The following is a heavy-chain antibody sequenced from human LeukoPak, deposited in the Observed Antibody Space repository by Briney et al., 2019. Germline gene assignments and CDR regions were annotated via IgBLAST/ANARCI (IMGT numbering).Heavy chain of an antibody. CDR1: GFTFSSYG. Sequence: PGGSLRLSCAASGFTFSSYGMHWVRQAPGKGLEWVAFIRYDGSNKYYADSVKGRFTISRDNSKNTLYLQMNSLRAEDTAVYYCARLDDSNSRRPEDDASDVWGQGTTVTVSS. CDR3: ARLDDSNSRRPEDDASDV. D-gene: IGHD3-22*01. CDR2: IRYDGSNK. V-gene: IGHV3-30*02. J-gene: IGHJ3*01.